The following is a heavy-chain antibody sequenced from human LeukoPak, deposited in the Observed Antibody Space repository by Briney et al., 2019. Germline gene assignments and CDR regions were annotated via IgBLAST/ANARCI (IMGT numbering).Heavy chain of an antibody. J-gene: IGHJ6*02. CDR2: IKQDGSKK. D-gene: IGHD6-13*01. CDR3: ARAHPQYSSSWYPYYYYYYGMDV. CDR1: GFSFSSYW. V-gene: IGHV3-7*01. Sequence: PGGSLRLSCVASGFSFSSYWMTWVRQAPGKGLEWVANIKQDGSKKSYVDSVKGRFTISRDNAKNSLYLQMNSLRAEDTAVYYCARAHPQYSSSWYPYYYYYYGMDVWGQGTTVTVSS.